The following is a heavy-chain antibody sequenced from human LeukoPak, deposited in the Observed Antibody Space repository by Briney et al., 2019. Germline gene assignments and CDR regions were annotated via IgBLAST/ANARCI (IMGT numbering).Heavy chain of an antibody. V-gene: IGHV3-7*01. Sequence: GGSLRLSCAASGFTVSSNYMSWVRQAPGKGLEWVANIKQDGSEKYYVDSVKGRFTISRDNAKNSLYLQMNSLRAEDTAVYYCARDPVASPLVAFDIWGQGTMVTVSS. CDR3: ARDPVASPLVAFDI. CDR2: IKQDGSEK. CDR1: GFTVSSNY. J-gene: IGHJ3*02. D-gene: IGHD2-21*01.